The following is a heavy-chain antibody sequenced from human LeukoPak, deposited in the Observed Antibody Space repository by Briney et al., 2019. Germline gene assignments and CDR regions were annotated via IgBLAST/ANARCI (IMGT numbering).Heavy chain of an antibody. D-gene: IGHD1-26*01. CDR3: ARDRREWEPIFDY. Sequence: GGSLRLSCAASGFTFSDYYMSWIRQAPGKGLEWVSYISSSGSTIYYADSVKGRFTISRDNAKNSLYLQMNSLRAEDTAVYYCARDRREWEPIFDYWGQGTLVTVSS. CDR1: GFTFSDYY. V-gene: IGHV3-11*01. J-gene: IGHJ4*02. CDR2: ISSSGSTI.